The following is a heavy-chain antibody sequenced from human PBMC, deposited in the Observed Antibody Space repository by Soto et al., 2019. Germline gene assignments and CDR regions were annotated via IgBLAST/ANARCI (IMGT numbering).Heavy chain of an antibody. CDR2: INHSGST. J-gene: IGHJ4*02. Sequence: PSETLSLTCAVYGGSFSGYYWTWIRQPPGTGLEWIGEINHSGSTNYNLSLKSRVTISVDRSKNQFSLKLSSVTAADTAVYYCARGNVVAIDYWGQGTLVTVSS. CDR1: GGSFSGYY. D-gene: IGHD2-21*01. CDR3: ARGNVVAIDY. V-gene: IGHV4-34*01.